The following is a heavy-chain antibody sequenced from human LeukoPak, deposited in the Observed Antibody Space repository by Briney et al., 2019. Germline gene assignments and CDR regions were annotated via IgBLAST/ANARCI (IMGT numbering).Heavy chain of an antibody. CDR3: ARDEARYSSGYYPNWFDP. D-gene: IGHD3-22*01. Sequence: GASVKVSCKASGYTFTSYGISWVRKAPGQGLEWMGWISGYNGYTHYANNHQGRVTMTTDTSTSTAYMELRSLRSDDTAVYYCARDEARYSSGYYPNWFDPWGQGTLVTVSS. J-gene: IGHJ5*02. CDR1: GYTFTSYG. CDR2: ISGYNGYT. V-gene: IGHV1-18*01.